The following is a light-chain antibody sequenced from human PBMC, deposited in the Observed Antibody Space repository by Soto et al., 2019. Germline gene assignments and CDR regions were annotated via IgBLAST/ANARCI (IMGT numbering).Light chain of an antibody. CDR3: CSYAGNSRT. CDR1: ISDVGSYNL. V-gene: IGLV2-23*01. Sequence: QSVLTQPASVXGSPGQSITISCTGSISDVGSYNLVSWYQHHPGKVPKVIIYEATKRPSGVSSRFSGSKSPNAASLTISGLQAEDEADYYCCSYAGNSRTFGSGTRSPS. J-gene: IGLJ1*01. CDR2: EAT.